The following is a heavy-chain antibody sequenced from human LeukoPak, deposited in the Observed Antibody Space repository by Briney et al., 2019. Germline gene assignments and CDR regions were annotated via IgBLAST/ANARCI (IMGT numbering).Heavy chain of an antibody. V-gene: IGHV4-4*07. CDR3: ARHSQHSRDLGSARNFDY. CDR1: SGSISGYY. Sequence: SETLSLTCTVYSGSISGYYWSWIRQPAGKGLEWIGRVFISGITNINPSLRSRVTMSVDTSKNQFSLRLSSVTVADTAVYYCARHSQHSRDLGSARNFDYWGQGTLVTVSS. D-gene: IGHD7-27*01. J-gene: IGHJ4*02. CDR2: VFISGIT.